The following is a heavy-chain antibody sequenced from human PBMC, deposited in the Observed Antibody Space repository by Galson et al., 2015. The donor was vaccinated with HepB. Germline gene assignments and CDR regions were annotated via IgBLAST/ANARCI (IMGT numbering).Heavy chain of an antibody. J-gene: IGHJ6*02. V-gene: IGHV3-23*01. CDR2: ISGNGGST. D-gene: IGHD3-10*01. CDR3: AKDLSDYGSGSYGRVYYYYYAMDV. Sequence: SLRLSCAASGFTFSYYAMNWVRQAPGKGLEWVLSISGNGGSTYYADSVKGRFTISRDNSKNTLYLQMNSLRAEDTAVYYCAKDLSDYGSGSYGRVYYYYYAMDVWGQGTTGTVSS. CDR1: GFTFSYYA.